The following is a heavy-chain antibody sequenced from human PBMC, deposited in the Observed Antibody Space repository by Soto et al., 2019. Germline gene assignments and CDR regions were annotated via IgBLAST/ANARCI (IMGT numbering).Heavy chain of an antibody. CDR3: AASIFYYGMDV. Sequence: GESLKISCKGFGYTFTNYWIGWVRQMPGKGPEWMGIIYPGDSDTKYNPSFQGQVTISADKSITTTYLQWSSLKASDTSIYYCAASIFYYGMDVWGQGTTVTVSS. CDR1: GYTFTNYW. CDR2: IYPGDSDT. V-gene: IGHV5-51*01. J-gene: IGHJ6*02.